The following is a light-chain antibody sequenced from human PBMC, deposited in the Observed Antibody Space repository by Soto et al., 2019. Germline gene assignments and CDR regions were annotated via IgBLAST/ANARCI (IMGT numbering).Light chain of an antibody. CDR2: AAS. Sequence: EIVLTQSPATLSLSPGERATLSCRASQSVSSYLAWYQQKPGQAPRLLIYAASRRAPGIPERFSGSGSGTEFTLTISSLQSEDFAVYYCQQYNNWPRTFGQGTKVDIK. CDR1: QSVSSY. V-gene: IGKV3D-15*01. CDR3: QQYNNWPRT. J-gene: IGKJ1*01.